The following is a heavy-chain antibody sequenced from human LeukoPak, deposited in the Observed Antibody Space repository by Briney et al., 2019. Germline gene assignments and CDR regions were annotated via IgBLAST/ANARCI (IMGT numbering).Heavy chain of an antibody. CDR3: ARGRGGSSLYYFDY. CDR2: ISSSGSTI. Sequence: GGSLRLSCAASGFTFSSYSMNWVRQAPGKGLEWVSYISSSGSTIYYADSVKGRFTISRDNAKNSLFLQMNSLRAEDTAVYYCARGRGGSSLYYFDYWGQGTLVTVSS. CDR1: GFTFSSYS. V-gene: IGHV3-48*04. J-gene: IGHJ4*02. D-gene: IGHD2-15*01.